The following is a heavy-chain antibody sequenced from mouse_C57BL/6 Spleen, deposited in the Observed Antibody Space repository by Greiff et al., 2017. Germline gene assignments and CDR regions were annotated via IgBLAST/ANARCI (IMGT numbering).Heavy chain of an antibody. V-gene: IGHV1-64*01. J-gene: IGHJ3*01. CDR1: GYTFTSYW. D-gene: IGHD2-3*01. Sequence: QVQLQQPGAELVKPGASVKLSCKASGYTFTSYWMHWVKQRPGQGLEWIGMIHPNSGSTNYNEKFKSKATLTVDKSSSTAYMQLSSLTSDDSAVYYCAPYDGYYGAYWGQGTLVTVSA. CDR3: APYDGYYGAY. CDR2: IHPNSGST.